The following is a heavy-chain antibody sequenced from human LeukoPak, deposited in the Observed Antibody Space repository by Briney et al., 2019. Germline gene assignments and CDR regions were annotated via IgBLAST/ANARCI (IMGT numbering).Heavy chain of an antibody. CDR3: ARAYNWNYADY. V-gene: IGHV4-59*01. CDR2: IYYSGTT. J-gene: IGHJ4*02. CDR1: GGSISNYY. D-gene: IGHD1-7*01. Sequence: PSETLSLTCTVSGGSISNYYWSWIRRPPGKGLEWIGYIYYSGTTNHNPSLRSRVTISLDTSKNQFSLKLSSVTAADTAVYFSARAYNWNYADYWGQGILVTVSS.